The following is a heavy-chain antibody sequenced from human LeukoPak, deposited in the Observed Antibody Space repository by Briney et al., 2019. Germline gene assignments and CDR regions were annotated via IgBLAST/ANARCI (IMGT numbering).Heavy chain of an antibody. J-gene: IGHJ4*02. CDR1: GFTVSSNF. CDR2: IYSGGST. D-gene: IGHD2-15*01. V-gene: IGHV3-53*01. Sequence: GGSLRLSCAASGFTVSSNFLSWVRQPRGKGLEWVSDIYSGGSTYYADSVKGRFTISRDNSKNTLYLQMNSLRAEDTAVYYCTRVGGGSFPHYWGQGTLVTVSS. CDR3: TRVGGGSFPHY.